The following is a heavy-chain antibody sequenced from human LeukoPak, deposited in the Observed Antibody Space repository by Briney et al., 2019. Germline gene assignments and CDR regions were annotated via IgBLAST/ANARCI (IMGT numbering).Heavy chain of an antibody. V-gene: IGHV4-34*01. CDR3: ASTPRTVTGEAVDY. CDR1: GGSFSGYY. CDR2: INHSGST. D-gene: IGHD7-27*01. J-gene: IGHJ4*02. Sequence: SETLSLTCAVYGGSFSGYYWNWIRQPPGKGLEWIGEINHSGSTNYNPSLKSRVTISVDTSKNQFSLKLSSVTAADTAVYYCASTPRTVTGEAVDYWGQGTLVTVSS.